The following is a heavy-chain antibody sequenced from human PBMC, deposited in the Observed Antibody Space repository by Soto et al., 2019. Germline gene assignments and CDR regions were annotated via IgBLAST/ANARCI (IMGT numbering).Heavy chain of an antibody. CDR3: ARGATPGTPYNWFDP. CDR1: GGSISSGDYY. CDR2: IYYGST. D-gene: IGHD2-2*01. V-gene: IGHV4-30-4*01. J-gene: IGHJ5*02. Sequence: QVQLQESGPGLVKPSQTLSLTCTVSGGSISSGDYYWSWIRQPPGKGLEWIGYIYYGSTSYNPSLESRVTVSVDTSKNQFSLTLSSVTAADTAVYYCARGATPGTPYNWFDPWGQGTLVTVSS.